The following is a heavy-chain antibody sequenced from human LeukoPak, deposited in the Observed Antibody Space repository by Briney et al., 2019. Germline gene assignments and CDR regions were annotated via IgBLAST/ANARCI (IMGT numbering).Heavy chain of an antibody. D-gene: IGHD5-12*01. V-gene: IGHV4-34*01. Sequence: PSETLSLTCAVYGGSFSGYYWSWIRQPPGKGLEWIGEINHSGSTNYNPSLKSRVTISVDTSKNQFSLKLSSVTAADTPVYYCARADRGFVATVPHWFDPWGQGTLVTVSS. J-gene: IGHJ5*02. CDR1: GGSFSGYY. CDR3: ARADRGFVATVPHWFDP. CDR2: INHSGST.